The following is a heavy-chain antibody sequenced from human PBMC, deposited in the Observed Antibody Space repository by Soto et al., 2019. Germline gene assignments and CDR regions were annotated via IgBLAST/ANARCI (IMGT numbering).Heavy chain of an antibody. D-gene: IGHD2-8*02. V-gene: IGHV4-61*01. J-gene: IGHJ5*02. CDR1: GASVNSGSHY. Sequence: QVQLQESGPGLVKPSEPLSLTCTVSGASVNSGSHYWTWVRQPPGMGLEYIGDIYYGGSTDYSPCLKGRVTITVDTSKNPFSLKVASGTAADTAVYYCAGVILSGANPKGFGPWGQGILVTVSS. CDR3: AGVILSGANPKGFGP. CDR2: IYYGGST.